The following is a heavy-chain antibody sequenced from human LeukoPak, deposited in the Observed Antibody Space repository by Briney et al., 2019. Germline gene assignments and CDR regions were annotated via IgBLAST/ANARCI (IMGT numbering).Heavy chain of an antibody. J-gene: IGHJ5*02. CDR3: ASFVGATLRFDP. CDR2: ISSSGSTI. Sequence: GGSLRLSCAASGFTFSDYYMSWIRQAPGKGLEWVSYISSSGSTIYYADSVKGRFTISRDNAKNSLYPQMNSLRAEDTAVYYCASFVGATLRFDPWGQGTLVTVSS. D-gene: IGHD1-26*01. CDR1: GFTFSDYY. V-gene: IGHV3-11*04.